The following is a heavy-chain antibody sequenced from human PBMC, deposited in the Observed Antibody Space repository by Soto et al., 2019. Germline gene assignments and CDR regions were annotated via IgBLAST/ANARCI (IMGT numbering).Heavy chain of an antibody. Sequence: PSETLSLTCTVSGGSISSSSYYWCWIRQPPGKGLEWIGSIYYSGSTYYNPSLKSRVTISVDTSKNQFSLKLSSVTAADTAVYYCARHRPTIVGATDAFDIWGQGTMVTVS. CDR3: ARHRPTIVGATDAFDI. J-gene: IGHJ3*02. CDR1: GGSISSSSYY. D-gene: IGHD1-26*01. V-gene: IGHV4-39*01. CDR2: IYYSGST.